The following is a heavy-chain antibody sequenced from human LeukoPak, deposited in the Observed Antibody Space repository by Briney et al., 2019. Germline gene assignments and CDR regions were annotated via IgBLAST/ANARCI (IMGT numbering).Heavy chain of an antibody. Sequence: ASVKVSCKASGYTFTSYGISWVRQAPGQGLEWMGRIIPILGIANYAQKFQGRVTITADKSTSTAYMELSSLRSEDTAVYYCARASPGYSYGIYGMDVWGQGTTVTVSS. CDR2: IIPILGIA. V-gene: IGHV1-69*04. CDR3: ARASPGYSYGIYGMDV. CDR1: GYTFTSYG. J-gene: IGHJ6*02. D-gene: IGHD5-18*01.